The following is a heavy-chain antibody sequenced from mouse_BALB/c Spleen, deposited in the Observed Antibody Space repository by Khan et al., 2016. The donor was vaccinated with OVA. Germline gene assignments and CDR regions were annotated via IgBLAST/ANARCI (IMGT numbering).Heavy chain of an antibody. CDR1: GLNIKDTY. Sequence: EVQLQESGAELVKPGATVKLSCTASGLNIKDTYMHWLKQSPEQGLEWIGRIDPPNGNTKYAPKFQGQATITADTSSNTAYQQLRSVTSEDTAVYYCARIARKWGQGTTLTVSS. CDR3: ARIARK. D-gene: IGHD6-1*01. J-gene: IGHJ2*01. V-gene: IGHV14-3*02. CDR2: IDPPNGNT.